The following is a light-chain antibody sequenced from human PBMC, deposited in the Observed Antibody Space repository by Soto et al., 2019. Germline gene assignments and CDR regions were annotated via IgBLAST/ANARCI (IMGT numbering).Light chain of an antibody. V-gene: IGKV3-11*01. CDR3: QHRSNWPWT. J-gene: IGKJ1*01. CDR1: QNVRSN. CDR2: DAS. Sequence: EIVLTQSPATLSLSPGERATLSCRASQNVRSNLAWYQQKPGQAPRLLIYDASNRATGIPARFSGSGSGTDFTLAIGSLEPEDLAVYYWQHRSNWPWTFGQGTKVEIK.